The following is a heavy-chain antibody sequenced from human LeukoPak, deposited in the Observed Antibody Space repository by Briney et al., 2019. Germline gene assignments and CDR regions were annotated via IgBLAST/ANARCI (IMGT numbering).Heavy chain of an antibody. CDR3: ARDPRAYYDSLPSFYMDV. D-gene: IGHD3-3*01. J-gene: IGHJ6*03. V-gene: IGHV3-48*01. CDR2: ISSSSYTI. CDR1: GFTFSSYS. Sequence: GGSLRLSCAASGFTFSSYSMNWVRQAPGKGLEWVSYISSSSYTIYYADSVQGRFTISRDNAKNSLFLQMNSLRAEDMGVYYCARDPRAYYDSLPSFYMDVWGKGTTVTVSS.